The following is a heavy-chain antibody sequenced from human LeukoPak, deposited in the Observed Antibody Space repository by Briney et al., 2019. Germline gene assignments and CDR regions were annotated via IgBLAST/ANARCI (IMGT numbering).Heavy chain of an antibody. Sequence: ASVKVSCKASGYTFTGYYMHWVRQAPGQGLEWMGWINPNSGGTNYAQKFQGRVTMTRDTSISTAYMELSRLRPDDTAVYYCARGRRPIVVAVDFDYWGQGTLVTVSS. J-gene: IGHJ4*02. D-gene: IGHD3-22*01. CDR3: ARGRRPIVVAVDFDY. V-gene: IGHV1-2*02. CDR2: INPNSGGT. CDR1: GYTFTGYY.